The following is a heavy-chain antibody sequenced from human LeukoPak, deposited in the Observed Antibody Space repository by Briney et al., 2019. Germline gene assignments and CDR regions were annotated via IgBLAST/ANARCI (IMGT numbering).Heavy chain of an antibody. J-gene: IGHJ4*02. Sequence: GGSLRLSCAASGFRFSNYWMTWVRQAPGKGLEWVANIKQGGGEKQYVGSVKGRFTISRDNAKNSLFLQMNSLRAEDTAVYYCARVASITMICDFWGQGTLVTVSS. CDR3: ARVASITMICDF. D-gene: IGHD3-22*01. CDR1: GFRFSNYW. CDR2: IKQGGGEK. V-gene: IGHV3-7*02.